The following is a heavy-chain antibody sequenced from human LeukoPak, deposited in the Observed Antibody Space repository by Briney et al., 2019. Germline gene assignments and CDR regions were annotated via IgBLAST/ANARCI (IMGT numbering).Heavy chain of an antibody. CDR2: ISSDGSDT. D-gene: IGHD4-23*01. J-gene: IGHJ5*01. Sequence: GGSLRLSCAASGFNFASRWMHRVRQVPGKGLVWVSRISSDGSDTTYADSVKGRFTISRDNVKKIVYLQMRSLRVEDTAVYYCARHFDGKGSFDFWGQGTLVTVSS. CDR3: ARHFDGKGSFDF. CDR1: GFNFASRW. V-gene: IGHV3-74*01.